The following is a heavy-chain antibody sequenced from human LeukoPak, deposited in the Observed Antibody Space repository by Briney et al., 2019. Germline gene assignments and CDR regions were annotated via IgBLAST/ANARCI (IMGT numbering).Heavy chain of an antibody. J-gene: IGHJ5*02. V-gene: IGHV5-51*01. CDR3: ARRAHLTQLGVDGSDH. Sequence: GESLKISCRVSGDGFDNYWIGWVRHMSGEGLQWVAIIHPSSSATHYSPSFQGRVSISADKAITTAYLQWNSLRTSDTAIYFCARRAHLTQLGVDGSDHWGQGTLVTVSS. CDR1: GDGFDNYW. CDR2: IHPSSSAT. D-gene: IGHD2-8*01.